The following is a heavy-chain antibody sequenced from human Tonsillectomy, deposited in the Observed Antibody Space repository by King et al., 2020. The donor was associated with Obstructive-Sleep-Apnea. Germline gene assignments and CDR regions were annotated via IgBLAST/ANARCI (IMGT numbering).Heavy chain of an antibody. J-gene: IGHJ5*02. CDR3: AHSLYYKSPGLFDP. CDR1: GFSLSTSGVG. Sequence: TLKETGATLVKPTQTLTLTCTFSGFSLSTSGVGAGWSRQPPGKALGWLALIYWDDDNRYSPSLKSRLTITKDTSKKQVVLTMTNMDTVDTATYYCAHSLYYKSPGLFDPWGQGTLVTVSS. CDR2: IYWDDDN. D-gene: IGHD3-10*01. V-gene: IGHV2-5*02.